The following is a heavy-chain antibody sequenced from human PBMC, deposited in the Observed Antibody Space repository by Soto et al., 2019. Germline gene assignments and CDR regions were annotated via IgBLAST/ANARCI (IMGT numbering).Heavy chain of an antibody. CDR3: ASSPHKDSRPDY. V-gene: IGHV3-7*03. CDR1: GFTFSSYW. J-gene: IGHJ4*02. CDR2: IKYDGSEK. Sequence: EVQLVESGGGLVQPGGSLRLSCAASGFTFSSYWMSWVRQAPGRGLEWMANIKYDGSEKYYVVSVKGRLTISRDNAKNSLYLQMNSLRAEDTAVYYCASSPHKDSRPDYWGQGTLVTVSS. D-gene: IGHD3-22*01.